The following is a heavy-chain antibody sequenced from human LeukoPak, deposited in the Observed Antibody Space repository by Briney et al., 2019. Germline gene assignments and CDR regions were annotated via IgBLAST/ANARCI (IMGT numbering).Heavy chain of an antibody. D-gene: IGHD3-22*01. V-gene: IGHV4-39*01. CDR2: IYYSGSS. J-gene: IGHJ4*02. CDR3: ARQYDSSGYYYFDY. Sequence: ETVSLTCTVSGGSISSSSNYWGRIRQPPGKGLEWIGSIYYSGSSYYNPSLKSRVTISVDTSKNQFSLKLSSVTAADTAVYYCARQYDSSGYYYFDYWGQESLVSVSS. CDR1: GGSISSSSNY.